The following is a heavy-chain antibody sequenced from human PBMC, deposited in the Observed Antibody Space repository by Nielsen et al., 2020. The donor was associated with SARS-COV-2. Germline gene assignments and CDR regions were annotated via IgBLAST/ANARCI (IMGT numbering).Heavy chain of an antibody. J-gene: IGHJ3*02. V-gene: IGHV3-48*03. D-gene: IGHD6-19*01. Sequence: GESLKISCAASGFPFSSYEMNWVRQAPGKGLEWVSYISSSGSTIYYADSVKGRFTISRDNAKNSLYLQMNSLRAEDTAVYYCARESVTGTDAFDIWGQGTVVTVSS. CDR2: ISSSGSTI. CDR1: GFPFSSYE. CDR3: ARESVTGTDAFDI.